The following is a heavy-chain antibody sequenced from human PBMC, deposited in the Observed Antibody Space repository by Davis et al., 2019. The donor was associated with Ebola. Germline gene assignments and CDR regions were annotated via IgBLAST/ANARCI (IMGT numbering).Heavy chain of an antibody. CDR1: GFTVSNNY. CDR3: ARTSGYSYGRRFFDL. J-gene: IGHJ2*01. V-gene: IGHV3-53*05. CDR2: IYSGGNT. D-gene: IGHD5-18*01. Sequence: GGSLRLSCAVSGFTVSNNYMSWVRQAPGKGLEWVSVIYSGGNTYYADSVKGRFTISRDNSKNTLYLHMNSLRAEDTAVYYCARTSGYSYGRRFFDLWGRGTLVTVSS.